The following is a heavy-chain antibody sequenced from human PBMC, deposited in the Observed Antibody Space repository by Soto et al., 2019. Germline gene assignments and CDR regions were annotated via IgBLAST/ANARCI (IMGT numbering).Heavy chain of an antibody. V-gene: IGHV7-4-1*01. CDR2: INTNTGNP. Sequence: ASVKVSCKASGYTFTSYAMNWVRQAPGQGLEWMGWINTNTGNPTYAQGFTGRFVFSLDTSVSTAYLQICSLKAEDTAVYYCARGTGGYDFWSGYNADYYCGMDVWGQGTTVTVSS. CDR3: ARGTGGYDFWSGYNADYYCGMDV. CDR1: GYTFTSYA. D-gene: IGHD3-3*01. J-gene: IGHJ6*02.